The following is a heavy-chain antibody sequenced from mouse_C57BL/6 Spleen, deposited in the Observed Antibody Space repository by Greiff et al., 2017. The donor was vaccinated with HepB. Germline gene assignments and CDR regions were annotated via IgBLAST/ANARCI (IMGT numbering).Heavy chain of an antibody. Sequence: QVQLQQPGAELVRPGSSVKLSCKASGYTFTSYWMHWVKQRPIQGLEWIGNIDPSDSETHYNQKFKDKATLTVDKSSSTAYMQLSSLTSEDSAVYYCASGDDYDVYYFDDWGQGTTLTVSS. CDR1: GYTFTSYW. CDR2: IDPSDSET. CDR3: ASGDDYDVYYFDD. D-gene: IGHD2-4*01. V-gene: IGHV1-52*01. J-gene: IGHJ2*01.